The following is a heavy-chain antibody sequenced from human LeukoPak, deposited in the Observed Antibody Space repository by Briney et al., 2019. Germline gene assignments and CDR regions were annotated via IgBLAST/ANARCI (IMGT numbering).Heavy chain of an antibody. V-gene: IGHV3-20*04. CDR2: INWNGGST. CDR1: GFTFDDYG. Sequence: GGSLRLSCAASGFTFDDYGMSWVRQAPGKGLEWVSGINWNGGSTGYADSVQGRFTISRDNGKNSLYLQMNSLRDEDTAVYYCARGYSSGYYGLGYWGQGTLVTVPS. D-gene: IGHD3-22*01. J-gene: IGHJ4*02. CDR3: ARGYSSGYYGLGY.